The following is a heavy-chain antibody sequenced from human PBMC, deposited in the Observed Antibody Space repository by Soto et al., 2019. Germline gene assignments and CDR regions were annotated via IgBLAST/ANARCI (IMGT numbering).Heavy chain of an antibody. CDR2: ISWDGGST. CDR3: VKAVVVVAATSAFDI. Sequence: GGSLRLSCAASGFTFDDYTMHWVRQAPAKSQEWVSLISWDGGSTYYADSVKGRFTISRDNSKNSLYLQMNSLRTEDTALYYCVKAVVVVAATSAFDISGKGTMVTLSS. D-gene: IGHD2-15*01. J-gene: IGHJ3*02. V-gene: IGHV3-43*01. CDR1: GFTFDDYT.